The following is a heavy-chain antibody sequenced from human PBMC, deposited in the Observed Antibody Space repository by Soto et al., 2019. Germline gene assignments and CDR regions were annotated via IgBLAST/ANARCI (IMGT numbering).Heavy chain of an antibody. CDR1: GGSISSGGYS. J-gene: IGHJ5*02. CDR3: ARLYYYDSSGDGFDP. V-gene: IGHV4-30-2*01. CDR2: IYHSGST. D-gene: IGHD3-22*01. Sequence: SETLSLTCAVSGGSISSGGYSWRWIRQPPGKGLEWIGYIYHSGSTCYNPSLKSRVTISVDRSKNQFSLKLSSVTAADTAVYYCARLYYYDSSGDGFDPWGQGTLVTVSS.